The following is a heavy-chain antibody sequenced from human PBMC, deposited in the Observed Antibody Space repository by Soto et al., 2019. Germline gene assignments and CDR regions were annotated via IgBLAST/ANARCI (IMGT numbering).Heavy chain of an antibody. CDR3: TTGSSSGYYYVPPY. Sequence: GESLKISCAASGFTFSNAWMNWVRQAPGKGLEWVGRIKSKTDGGTTDYAAPVKGRFTISRDDSKNTLYLQMNSLKTEDTAVYYCTTGSSSGYYYVPPYWGQGTLVTVSS. CDR1: GFTFSNAW. CDR2: IKSKTDGGTT. J-gene: IGHJ4*02. V-gene: IGHV3-15*07. D-gene: IGHD3-22*01.